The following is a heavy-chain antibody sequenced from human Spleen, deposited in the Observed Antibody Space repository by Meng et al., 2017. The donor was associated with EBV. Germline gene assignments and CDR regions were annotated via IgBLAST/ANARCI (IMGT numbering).Heavy chain of an antibody. J-gene: IGHJ4*02. CDR1: GFTLSPYW. CDR3: VRDMFGARDY. CDR2: INSDGSTI. D-gene: IGHD3-10*02. V-gene: IGHV3-74*01. Sequence: EVRLVEPGEGVVQPGESLRLSCVASGFTLSPYWVHWVRQAPGKGLVWVSRINSDGSTINYADSVEGRFTISRDNAKNTLYLQMNSLRVEDSAVYYCVRDMFGARDYWGQGTLVTVAS.